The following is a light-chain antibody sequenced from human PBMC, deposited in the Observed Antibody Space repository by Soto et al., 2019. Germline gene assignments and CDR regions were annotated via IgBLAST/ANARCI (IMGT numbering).Light chain of an antibody. Sequence: QAVVTQPPSASGTPGQRVSISCSGSSSNIGSNAVHWYQQFPGTAPRLLIYRDNQRPSGVPDRFPGSKSGTSASLVISGLQSEDEADYYCAAWNDRPYLWVFGGGTKLTVL. CDR1: SSNIGSNA. CDR3: AAWNDRPYLWV. V-gene: IGLV1-44*01. J-gene: IGLJ3*02. CDR2: RDN.